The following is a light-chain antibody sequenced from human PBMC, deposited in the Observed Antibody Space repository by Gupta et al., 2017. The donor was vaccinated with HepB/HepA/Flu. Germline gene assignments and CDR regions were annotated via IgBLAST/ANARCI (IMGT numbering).Light chain of an antibody. CDR1: QSVRNY. CDR3: QQRTNWPLT. Sequence: EIVLTQSPATLSLSPGEIATLSCRARQSVRNYLAWYQQKPGQAPRLLIYDASKRATGIPARFSGSGSGTDFTLTISSLEPEDFAVYYCQQRTNWPLTFGGGTKVEIK. CDR2: DAS. V-gene: IGKV3-11*01. J-gene: IGKJ4*01.